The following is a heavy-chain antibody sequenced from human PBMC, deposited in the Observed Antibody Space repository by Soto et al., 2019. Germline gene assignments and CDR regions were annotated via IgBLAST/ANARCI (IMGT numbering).Heavy chain of an antibody. CDR1: GFTFSSYG. J-gene: IGHJ4*02. V-gene: IGHV3-33*01. CDR2: IWYDGSNK. Sequence: GGSLRLSCAASGFTFSSYGMHWVRQAPGKGLEWVAVIWYDGSNKYYADSVKGRFTISRDNSKNTLYLQMNSLRAEDTAVYYCARAFKPYYGSGSYSDWGQGTLVTVSS. D-gene: IGHD3-10*01. CDR3: ARAFKPYYGSGSYSD.